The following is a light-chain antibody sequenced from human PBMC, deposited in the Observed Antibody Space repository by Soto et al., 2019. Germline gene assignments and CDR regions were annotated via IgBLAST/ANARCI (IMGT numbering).Light chain of an antibody. J-gene: IGLJ1*01. CDR3: GTWDSSLTVNV. V-gene: IGLV1-51*01. CDR1: SSNIGNNY. Sequence: QSVLTQPPSVSAAPGQKVTISCSGSSSNIGNNYVSWYQQLPGTAPKLLIYDNNKRPSGIPDRFSGSKSGTSATLDITGLQTGDEADYYCGTWDSSLTVNVFGTGTKLTVL. CDR2: DNN.